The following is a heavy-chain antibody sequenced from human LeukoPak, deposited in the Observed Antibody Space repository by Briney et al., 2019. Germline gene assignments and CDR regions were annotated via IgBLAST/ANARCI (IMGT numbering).Heavy chain of an antibody. CDR1: GFTFSSYG. J-gene: IGHJ5*02. V-gene: IGHV3-33*01. CDR3: ASGRLSSGHYHRPGGFDP. D-gene: IGHD3-22*01. Sequence: GRSLRLSCAASGFTFSSYGMHWVRQAPGKGLEWVAVIWYDGSNKYYADSVKGRFTISRDNSKNTLYLQMNSLRAEDTAVYYCASGRLSSGHYHRPGGFDPWGQGTLVTVSS. CDR2: IWYDGSNK.